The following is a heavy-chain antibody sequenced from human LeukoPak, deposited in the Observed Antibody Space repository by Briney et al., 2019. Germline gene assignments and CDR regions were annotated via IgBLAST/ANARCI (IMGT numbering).Heavy chain of an antibody. J-gene: IGHJ5*02. CDR3: ARHEGRCSSTSCYPRYNWFDP. V-gene: IGHV4-39*01. CDR2: IYYSGST. Sequence: SETLSLTCTVSGGSISSSSYYWGWIRQPPGKGLEWIGSIYYSGSTYYNPSLKSRVTISVDTSKNQFSLKLSSVTAADTAVYYCARHEGRCSSTSCYPRYNWFDPWGQGTLVTVSS. D-gene: IGHD2-2*01. CDR1: GGSISSSSYY.